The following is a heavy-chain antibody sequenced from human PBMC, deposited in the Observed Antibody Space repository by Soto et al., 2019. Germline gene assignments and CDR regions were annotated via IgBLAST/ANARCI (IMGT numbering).Heavy chain of an antibody. Sequence: PSETLSVTCAVSGDSISNSYWWSWVRQPPGKGLEWIGEIYHSGTTNYNPSLKSRVTISVDKSENQFSLKLSSVTAADTAVYYCARVLGGAYYSDYWGRGTLVTVSS. V-gene: IGHV4-4*02. D-gene: IGHD3-16*01. CDR3: ARVLGGAYYSDY. CDR2: IYHSGTT. CDR1: GDSISNSYW. J-gene: IGHJ4*02.